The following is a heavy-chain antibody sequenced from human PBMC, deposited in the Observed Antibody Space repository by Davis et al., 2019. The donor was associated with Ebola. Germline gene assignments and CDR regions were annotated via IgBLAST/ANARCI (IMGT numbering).Heavy chain of an antibody. CDR2: ISGYEDNT. CDR3: ATDLSGRVLRFLEWIR. J-gene: IGHJ4*02. Sequence: AASVKVSCKASGYTFTSYGISWVRQAPGQGLEWMGWISGYEDNTNYAPRFQGRITLTKDRATSTVYMELRSLTSDDTAVYYCATDLSGRVLRFLEWIRWGQGALVTVSS. D-gene: IGHD3-3*01. V-gene: IGHV1-18*01. CDR1: GYTFTSYG.